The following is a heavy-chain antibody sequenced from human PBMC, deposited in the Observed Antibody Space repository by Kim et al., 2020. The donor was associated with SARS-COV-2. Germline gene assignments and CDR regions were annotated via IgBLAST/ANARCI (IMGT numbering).Heavy chain of an antibody. J-gene: IGHJ4*02. D-gene: IGHD2-8*02. Sequence: SETLSLTCTVSGGSISSGGYYWSWIRQHPGKGLEWIGYIYYSGSTYYNPSLKSRVTISVDTSKNQFSLKLSSVTAADTAVYYCARRKTGGEDYWGQGTLVTVSS. CDR3: ARRKTGGEDY. CDR1: GGSISSGGYY. CDR2: IYYSGST. V-gene: IGHV4-31*03.